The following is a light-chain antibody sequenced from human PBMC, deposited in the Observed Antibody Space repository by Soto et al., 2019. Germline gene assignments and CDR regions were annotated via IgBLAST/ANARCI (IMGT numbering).Light chain of an antibody. CDR2: AAS. Sequence: DIHMPQSPSSLSASLGDRVTITWRASQSISSYLNLYQQKPGKAPKLLIYAASSLQSGVPSRFSGSGSGTDFTLTIRSLQPEGFATYYCQQSYSTPLTFGGGTKVDIK. CDR3: QQSYSTPLT. V-gene: IGKV1-39*01. CDR1: QSISSY. J-gene: IGKJ4*01.